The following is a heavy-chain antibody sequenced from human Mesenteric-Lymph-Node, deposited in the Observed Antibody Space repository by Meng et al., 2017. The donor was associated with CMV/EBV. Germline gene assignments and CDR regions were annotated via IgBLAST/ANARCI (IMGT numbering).Heavy chain of an antibody. J-gene: IGHJ5*02. D-gene: IGHD4-11*01. V-gene: IGHV3-48*04. CDR2: ISSSSSTI. Sequence: GGSLRLSCAAPGFTFSSYSMNWVRQAPGKGLEWVSYISSSSSTIYYADSVKGRFTISRDNAKKPLYLQMNSLRAEDTAVYYCARDLGKHDYSTYGSSWGQGTLVTVSS. CDR1: GFTFSSYS. CDR3: ARDLGKHDYSTYGSS.